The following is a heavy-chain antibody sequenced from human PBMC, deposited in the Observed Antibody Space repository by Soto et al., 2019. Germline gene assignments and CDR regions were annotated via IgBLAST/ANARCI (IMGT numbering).Heavy chain of an antibody. D-gene: IGHD3-3*01. J-gene: IGHJ6*02. CDR1: GFTFSSYS. CDR3: AIDLLLPSFVRNVFCIGYYKGPYCYGMDV. CDR2: ISSSSSTI. V-gene: IGHV3-48*02. Sequence: PGGSLRLSCAASGFTFSSYSMNWVRQAPGKGLEWVSYISSSSSTIYYAVSVKGRFTISRDNAKNSLYLQMNSLRDEDTAVYYFAIDLLLPSFVRNVFCIGYYKGPYCYGMDVWGQGTTVIV.